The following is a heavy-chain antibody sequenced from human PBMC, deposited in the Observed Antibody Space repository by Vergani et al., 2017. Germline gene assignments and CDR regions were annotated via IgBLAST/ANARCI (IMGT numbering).Heavy chain of an antibody. CDR2: IYYSGST. CDR3: AGGNYYDSSGYYSGLDY. J-gene: IGHJ4*02. D-gene: IGHD3-22*01. CDR1: GGSISSGGYY. V-gene: IGHV4-31*03. Sequence: QLQLQESGPGLVKPSQTLSLTCTVSGGSISSGGYYWSWIRQHPGKGLEWIGYIYYSGSTYYNPSLKSRVTISVDTSKNQFSLKLSSVTAADTAVYYCAGGNYYDSSGYYSGLDYWGQGTLVSVSS.